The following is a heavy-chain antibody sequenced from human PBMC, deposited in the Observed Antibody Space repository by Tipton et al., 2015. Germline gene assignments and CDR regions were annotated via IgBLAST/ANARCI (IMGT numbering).Heavy chain of an antibody. J-gene: IGHJ5*01. CDR3: AKEVVAVGAAFSGA. CDR1: GFTFNRYV. D-gene: IGHD2-15*01. CDR2: ISGSGGRV. V-gene: IGHV3-23*01. Sequence: SLRLSCAASGFTFNRYVMSWVRQAPGKGLEWVSAISGSGGRVYYADSVKGRFTISRDNAKNTLYLQMNSLRAEDTAVYYCAKEVVAVGAAFSGAWGHGTLVTLSS.